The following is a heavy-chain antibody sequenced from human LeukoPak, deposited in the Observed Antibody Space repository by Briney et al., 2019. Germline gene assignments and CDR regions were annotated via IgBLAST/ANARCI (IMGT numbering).Heavy chain of an antibody. CDR3: ARNPYGSGSYGAFDI. Sequence: SETLSLTCAVYGGSFSGYYWSWIRQPPGKGLEWIGEINHSGSTNYNPSLKSRVTISVDTSKNQFSLKLSSVTAADTAVYYCARNPYGSGSYGAFDIWGQGTMVTVSS. CDR2: INHSGST. D-gene: IGHD3-10*01. V-gene: IGHV4-34*01. CDR1: GGSFSGYY. J-gene: IGHJ3*02.